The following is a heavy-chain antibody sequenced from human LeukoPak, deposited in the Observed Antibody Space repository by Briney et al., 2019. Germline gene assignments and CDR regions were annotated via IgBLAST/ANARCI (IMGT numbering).Heavy chain of an antibody. CDR1: GFTFSNFA. D-gene: IGHD3-22*01. J-gene: IGHJ4*02. Sequence: GGSLRLSCAASGFTFSNFAMSWVRQAPGKGLEWVSAISGRGGSTYRADSVKGRFTISRDNSKNTLYLQMNSLRAEDTAVYYCAKGGGDSSGYASDYWGQGTLVTVPS. CDR2: ISGRGGST. CDR3: AKGGGDSSGYASDY. V-gene: IGHV3-23*01.